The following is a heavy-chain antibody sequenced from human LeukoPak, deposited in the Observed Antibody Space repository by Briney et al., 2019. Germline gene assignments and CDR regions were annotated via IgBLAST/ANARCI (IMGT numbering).Heavy chain of an antibody. Sequence: GGSPRLSCAASGFTFSNAWMSWVRQAPGKGLEWVSVIYSGGSTYYADSVKGRFTISRDNSKNTLYLQMNSLRAEDTAVYYCARAYYYDSSGYFDYWGQGTLVTVSS. CDR1: GFTFSNAW. CDR2: IYSGGST. CDR3: ARAYYYDSSGYFDY. J-gene: IGHJ4*02. V-gene: IGHV3-66*01. D-gene: IGHD3-22*01.